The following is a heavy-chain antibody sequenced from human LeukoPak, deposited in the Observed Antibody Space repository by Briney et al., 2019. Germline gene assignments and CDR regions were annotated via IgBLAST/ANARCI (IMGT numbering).Heavy chain of an antibody. Sequence: PSETLSLTCTVSGGSISSDYWNWIRQPPGKGLEWIGYIYYSGSTRYNPSFKSRISISVDRSKSHFSLRLKSVTAADTAVYYCARGLDDYYYGMDVWGQGTTVSVSS. J-gene: IGHJ6*02. CDR1: GGSISSDY. CDR3: ARGLDDYYYGMDV. CDR2: IYYSGST. V-gene: IGHV4-59*01.